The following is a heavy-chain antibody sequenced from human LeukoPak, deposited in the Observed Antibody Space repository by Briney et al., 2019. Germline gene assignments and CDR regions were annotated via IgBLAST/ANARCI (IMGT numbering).Heavy chain of an antibody. CDR3: ARVWRGYCSSTSCYFFSGDYYYYGMDV. J-gene: IGHJ6*02. CDR2: ISYDGSNK. V-gene: IGHV3-30*04. Sequence: AGRSLRLSCAASGFTFSSYAMHWVRQAPGKGLEWVAVISYDGSNKYYAASVKGRFTISRDNSKNTLYLQMNSLRAEDTAVYYCARVWRGYCSSTSCYFFSGDYYYYGMDVWGQGTTVTVSS. CDR1: GFTFSSYA. D-gene: IGHD2-2*01.